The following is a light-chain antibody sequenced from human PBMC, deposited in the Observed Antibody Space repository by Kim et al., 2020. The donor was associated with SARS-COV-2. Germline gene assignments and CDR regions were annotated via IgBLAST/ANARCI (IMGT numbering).Light chain of an antibody. CDR1: QSVNSN. Sequence: VSPGERATLSCRASQSVNSNLAWYHQKPGQAPRLLISGASTRASDIPARFAGSGSGTEFTLTISSLQSEDFAVYYCQHYNNWPLTFGGGTKVDIK. CDR3: QHYNNWPLT. J-gene: IGKJ4*01. V-gene: IGKV3-15*01. CDR2: GAS.